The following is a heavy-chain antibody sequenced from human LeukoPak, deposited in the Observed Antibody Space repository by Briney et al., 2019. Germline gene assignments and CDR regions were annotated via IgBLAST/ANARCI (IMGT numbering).Heavy chain of an antibody. Sequence: GASVKVSCKASGYTSTSYDINWVRQATGQGLEWMGWMNPNSGNTGYAQKFQGRVTMTRNTSISTAYMELSSLRSEDTAVYYCARTPRGYSYGYLYYYYYMDVWGKGTTVTVSS. V-gene: IGHV1-8*01. D-gene: IGHD5-18*01. J-gene: IGHJ6*03. CDR3: ARTPRGYSYGYLYYYYYMDV. CDR1: GYTSTSYD. CDR2: MNPNSGNT.